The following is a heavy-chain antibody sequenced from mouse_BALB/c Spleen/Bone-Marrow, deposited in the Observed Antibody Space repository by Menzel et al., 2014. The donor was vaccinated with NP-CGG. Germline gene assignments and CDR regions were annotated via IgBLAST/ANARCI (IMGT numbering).Heavy chain of an antibody. CDR1: GYTFTDYA. J-gene: IGHJ2*01. D-gene: IGHD1-1*01. Sequence: VQLQQSGAELVRPGVSVKISCKGSGYTFTDYAMHWVKQSHAKSLEWIGVISTYYGDASYNQKFKGKATMTVDKSSSPAYMELARLTSEDSAIYYCARESIYYYGSTLDYWGQGTTLTVSS. CDR3: ARESIYYYGSTLDY. V-gene: IGHV1S137*01. CDR2: ISTYYGDA.